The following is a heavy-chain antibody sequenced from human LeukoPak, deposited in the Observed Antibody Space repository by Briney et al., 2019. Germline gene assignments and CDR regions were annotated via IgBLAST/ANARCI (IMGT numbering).Heavy chain of an antibody. CDR2: ISGSGSTK. V-gene: IGHV3-48*03. Sequence: PGGSLRLSFAASGFTFSSYEMHWVRQAPGKGPEWVSYISGSGSTKYYADSVKGRFTISRDNALNSLHLQMSSLRDEDTAVYYCATLRPRQQLVVDHWGQGTLVTFSS. J-gene: IGHJ4*02. D-gene: IGHD6-13*01. CDR3: ATLRPRQQLVVDH. CDR1: GFTFSSYE.